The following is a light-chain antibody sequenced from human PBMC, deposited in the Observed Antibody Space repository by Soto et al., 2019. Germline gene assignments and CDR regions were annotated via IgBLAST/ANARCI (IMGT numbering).Light chain of an antibody. CDR2: EVS. V-gene: IGLV2-8*01. CDR1: SSDVGVYNY. J-gene: IGLJ1*01. Sequence: QSLLTQPPSASGSPGQSVTLSCTGTSSDVGVYNYVSWYQQHPGKAPKLMIYEVSKRPSGVPDRSSGSKSGNTASLTVSGLQAEDEADYYCSSYAGSNTYVFGTGTKVTVL. CDR3: SSYAGSNTYV.